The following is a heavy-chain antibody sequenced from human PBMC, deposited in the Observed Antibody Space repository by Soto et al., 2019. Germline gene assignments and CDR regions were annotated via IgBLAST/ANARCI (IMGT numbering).Heavy chain of an antibody. Sequence: GGSLRLSCAASGFTFSSYAMSWVRQAPGKGLEWVSAISGSGGSTYYADSVKGRFTISRDNSKNTLYLQMNSLRAEDTAVYYCAKVPGDFYVDIVATFDYWGQGTLVTVSS. CDR2: ISGSGGST. D-gene: IGHD5-12*01. V-gene: IGHV3-23*01. CDR1: GFTFSSYA. CDR3: AKVPGDFYVDIVATFDY. J-gene: IGHJ4*02.